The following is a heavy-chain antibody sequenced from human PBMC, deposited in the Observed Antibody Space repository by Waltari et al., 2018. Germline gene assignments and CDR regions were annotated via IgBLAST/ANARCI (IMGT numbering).Heavy chain of an antibody. D-gene: IGHD5-18*01. CDR3: ARDGYTYGYGGMGV. Sequence: EVQLVESGAGLVQHGGSLRLSCAASGFTFSSSRLHWVGQAPGKGLVGVWRMNGDGRSTTDADSVKGRFTISRDNAKNTLYLQMNSLRAEDTAVYYCARDGYTYGYGGMGVWGQGTTVTVSS. CDR1: GFTFSSSR. CDR2: MNGDGRST. V-gene: IGHV3-74*01. J-gene: IGHJ6*02.